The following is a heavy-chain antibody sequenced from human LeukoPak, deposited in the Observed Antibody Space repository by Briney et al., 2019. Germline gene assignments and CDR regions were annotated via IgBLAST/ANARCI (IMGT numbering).Heavy chain of an antibody. Sequence: GGSLRLSCAASGFTFRDAWMTWVRQAPGKGLEWVGRIRSKTDGGTTDYAVSVQGRFTISRDDSKNTLYLQMSSLRTEDTAVYYCAKHIYGVVSIQQWGQGTLVTVSS. CDR2: IRSKTDGGTT. J-gene: IGHJ1*01. CDR1: GFTFRDAW. V-gene: IGHV3-15*01. D-gene: IGHD3-3*01. CDR3: AKHIYGVVSIQQ.